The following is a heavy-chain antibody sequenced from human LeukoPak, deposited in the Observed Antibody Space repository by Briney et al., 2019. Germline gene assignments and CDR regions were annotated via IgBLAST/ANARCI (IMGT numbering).Heavy chain of an antibody. J-gene: IGHJ4*02. V-gene: IGHV3-30-3*01. CDR3: ARERWVAAGRFDY. CDR2: ISYDGSNK. D-gene: IGHD6-13*01. CDR1: GFTFSSYA. Sequence: GGSLRLSCAASGFTFSSYAMHWVRQAPGKGLEWVAVISYDGSNKYYADSVKGRFTISRDNSKNTLYLQMNSLRAEDTAVYYCARERWVAAGRFDYWGQGTLVTVSS.